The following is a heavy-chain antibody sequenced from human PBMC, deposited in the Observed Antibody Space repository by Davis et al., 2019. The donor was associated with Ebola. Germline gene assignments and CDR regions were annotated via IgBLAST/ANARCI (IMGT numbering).Heavy chain of an antibody. D-gene: IGHD3-3*01. CDR2: IRSKAYGGTT. CDR3: TRADFWSGYYDNWFDP. V-gene: IGHV3-49*04. J-gene: IGHJ5*02. Sequence: GESLKISCTASGFTFGDYAMSWVRQAPGKGLEWVGFIRSKAYGGTTEYAASVKGRFTISRDDSKSIAYLQMNSLKTEDTAVYYCTRADFWSGYYDNWFDPWGQGTLVTVSS. CDR1: GFTFGDYA.